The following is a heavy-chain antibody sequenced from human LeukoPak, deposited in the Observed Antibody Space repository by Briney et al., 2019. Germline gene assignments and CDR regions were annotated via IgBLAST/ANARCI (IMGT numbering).Heavy chain of an antibody. D-gene: IGHD5-24*01. Sequence: GGSLRLSCADSGFTFSNYGMHWVRQAPGKGLEWVAHISYDGRNKNYADSVKGRITVSRDNSKNTVYLQMNSLRVEDTAMYYCANGRTRDAYKYSPEFDSWGQGTLVTVSS. CDR1: GFTFSNYG. CDR2: ISYDGRNK. J-gene: IGHJ4*02. CDR3: ANGRTRDAYKYSPEFDS. V-gene: IGHV3-30*18.